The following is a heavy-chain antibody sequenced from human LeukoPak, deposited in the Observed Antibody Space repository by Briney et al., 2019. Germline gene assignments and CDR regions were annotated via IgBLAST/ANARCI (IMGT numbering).Heavy chain of an antibody. D-gene: IGHD3-3*01. V-gene: IGHV3-74*01. CDR2: INIDGSST. CDR3: AREARDYDFWSGHDY. J-gene: IGHJ4*02. CDR1: GFTFSSYW. Sequence: GGSLRLSCAASGFTFSSYWMHWVRQAPGKGLVWVSRINIDGSSTSYADSVKGRFTISRDNAKNTLYLQMNSLRAEDTAVYYCAREARDYDFWSGHDYWGQGTLVTVSS.